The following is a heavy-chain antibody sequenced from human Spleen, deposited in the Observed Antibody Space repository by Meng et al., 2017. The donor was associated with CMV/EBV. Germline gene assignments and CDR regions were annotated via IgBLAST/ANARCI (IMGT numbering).Heavy chain of an antibody. V-gene: IGHV3-23*01. J-gene: IGHJ4*02. Sequence: GGSLRLSCAASGFTFSNYAMSWVRQPPGKGLEWVSGISESGGSTYYADSMKGRFTISRDNSKNTLYLQMNSLRAEDTAVYYCAKDPHYYGSDWGQGTLVTVSS. CDR3: AKDPHYYGSD. D-gene: IGHD3-10*01. CDR1: GFTFSNYA. CDR2: ISESGGST.